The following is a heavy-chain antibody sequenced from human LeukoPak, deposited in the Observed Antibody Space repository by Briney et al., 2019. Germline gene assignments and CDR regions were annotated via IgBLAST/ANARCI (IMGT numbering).Heavy chain of an antibody. V-gene: IGHV4-61*01. CDR3: ARGRNYYDRSLRHAFDI. CDR2: IYYSGST. J-gene: IGHJ3*02. Sequence: PSETLSLTCTVSGYSISSGYYWSWIRQPPGKGLEWIGYIYYSGSTNYNPSLKSRVTISVDMSKNQFALKLSSVTAADTAVYYCARGRNYYDRSLRHAFDIWGQGTMVTVSS. D-gene: IGHD3-22*01. CDR1: GYSISSGYY.